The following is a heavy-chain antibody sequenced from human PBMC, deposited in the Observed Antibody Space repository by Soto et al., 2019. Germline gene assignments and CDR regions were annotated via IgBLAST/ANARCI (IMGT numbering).Heavy chain of an antibody. CDR3: AKDLKHYYYYYMDV. J-gene: IGHJ6*03. V-gene: IGHV3-30*18. CDR2: LSYDGSNK. CDR1: GFTFSSYG. Sequence: GGSLRLSCAASGFTFSSYGMHWVRQAPGKGLEWVAVLSYDGSNKYYADSVKGRFNISRDNSKNTLYLQMNSLRAEDTAVYYCAKDLKHYYYYYMDVWGKGTTVTVSS.